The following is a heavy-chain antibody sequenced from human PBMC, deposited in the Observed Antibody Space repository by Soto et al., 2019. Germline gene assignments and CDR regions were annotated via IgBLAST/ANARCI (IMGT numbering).Heavy chain of an antibody. J-gene: IGHJ4*02. CDR2: MHRGGST. CDR3: ARVNTTLVDHFDC. D-gene: IGHD5-18*01. Sequence: PGGALRLSCVVSGFSVIGGSIFWVRQATGKGLEWVSLMHRGGSTDNADSVKGRFTTSRDKSKNTLYLHMNGLRVEDTAVYYCARVNTTLVDHFDCWGQGTLVTVSS. V-gene: IGHV3-53*01. CDR1: GFSVIGGS.